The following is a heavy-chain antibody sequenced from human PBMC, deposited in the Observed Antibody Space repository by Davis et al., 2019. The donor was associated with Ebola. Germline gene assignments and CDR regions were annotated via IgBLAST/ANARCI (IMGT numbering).Heavy chain of an antibody. Sequence: KVSCKASGYTFTNYYMHWVRQMPGKGLEWMGIIYPGDSDTRYSPSFLGQVIFSADKSISTAYLQWSSLKASDTATYYCARAPYYYDVSGFYVDFWGQGTLVTVSS. D-gene: IGHD3-22*01. CDR3: ARAPYYYDVSGFYVDF. CDR2: IYPGDSDT. V-gene: IGHV5-51*01. CDR1: GYTFTNYY. J-gene: IGHJ4*02.